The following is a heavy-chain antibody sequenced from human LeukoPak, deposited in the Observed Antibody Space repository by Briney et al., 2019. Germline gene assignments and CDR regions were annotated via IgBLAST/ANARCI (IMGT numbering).Heavy chain of an antibody. J-gene: IGHJ4*02. CDR3: ARDREGIAAAGPNDY. D-gene: IGHD6-13*01. Sequence: SETLSLTCTVSGYSISSGYYWGWIRQPPGKGLEWIGSIYHSGSTYYNPSLKSRVTISVDTSKNQFSLKLGSVTAADTAVYYCARDREGIAAAGPNDYWGQGTLVTVSS. CDR1: GYSISSGYY. CDR2: IYHSGST. V-gene: IGHV4-38-2*02.